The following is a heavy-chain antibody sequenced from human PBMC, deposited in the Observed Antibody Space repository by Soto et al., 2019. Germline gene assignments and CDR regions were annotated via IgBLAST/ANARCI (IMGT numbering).Heavy chain of an antibody. CDR2: TRGSGGST. J-gene: IGHJ4*02. Sequence: GWSLRLCCADTGFPFSSNGMSWVRQAQGAGLEWVTATRGSGGSTYYAYSLKGRFTISRDNSKNTLYLQMNSLRAEDTAVYYCARQHPYSSSSPFDYWGQGP. CDR3: ARQHPYSSSSPFDY. CDR1: GFPFSSNG. D-gene: IGHD6-6*01. V-gene: IGHV3-23*01.